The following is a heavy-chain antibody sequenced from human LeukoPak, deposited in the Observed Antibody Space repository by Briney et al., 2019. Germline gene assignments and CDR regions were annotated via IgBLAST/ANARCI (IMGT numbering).Heavy chain of an antibody. CDR1: GFTFSNTW. J-gene: IGHJ4*02. CDR2: IKQDGSTR. V-gene: IGHV3-7*01. D-gene: IGHD1-26*01. CDR3: ARDQTGSLDY. Sequence: GGSLRLSCAASGFTFSNTWMAWVRQAPGKGLEWVANIKQDGSTRHYVDSVKGRFTISRDNAKKSLSLQMNSLRAEDTAVYYCARDQTGSLDYWGQGTLVTVSS.